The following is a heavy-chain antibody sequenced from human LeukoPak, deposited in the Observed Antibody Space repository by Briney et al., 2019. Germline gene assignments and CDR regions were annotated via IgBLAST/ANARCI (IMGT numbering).Heavy chain of an antibody. J-gene: IGHJ6*03. D-gene: IGHD3-10*01. V-gene: IGHV5-51*01. Sequence: PGESLKISCKGSGYRFTSYWIGWVRQMPGKGLEWMGIIYPGDSDTRYSPSFQGQVTISADKSISTAYLQWSSLKASDTATYYCARHRARDYYYMDVWGKGTTVTVSS. CDR1: GYRFTSYW. CDR3: ARHRARDYYYMDV. CDR2: IYPGDSDT.